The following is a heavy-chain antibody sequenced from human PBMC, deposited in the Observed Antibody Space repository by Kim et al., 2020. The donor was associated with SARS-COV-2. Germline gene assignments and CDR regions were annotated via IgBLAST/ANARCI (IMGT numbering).Heavy chain of an antibody. CDR2: ISGDGGST. CDR1: GFTFDDYA. V-gene: IGHV3-43*02. Sequence: GGSLRLSCAASGFTFDDYAMHWVRQAPGKGLEWVSLISGDGGSTYYADSVKGRFTISRDNSKNSLYLQMNSLRTEDTALYYCAKVTSPYYDILTGLNDYYYYMDVWGKGTTVTVSS. J-gene: IGHJ6*03. D-gene: IGHD3-9*01. CDR3: AKVTSPYYDILTGLNDYYYYMDV.